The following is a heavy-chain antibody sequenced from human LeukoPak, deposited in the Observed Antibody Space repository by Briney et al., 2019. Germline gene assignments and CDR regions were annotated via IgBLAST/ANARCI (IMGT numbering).Heavy chain of an antibody. CDR1: GGSISSYY. Sequence: PSETLSLTCTVSGGSISSYYWSWIRQPPGKGLEWIGYIYYSGSTNYNPSLKSRVTISVDTSKNQFSLKLSSVTAADTAVYYCARGGYSYGYYYYMDVWGKGTTVTVSS. J-gene: IGHJ6*03. CDR2: IYYSGST. D-gene: IGHD5-18*01. V-gene: IGHV4-59*01. CDR3: ARGGYSYGYYYYMDV.